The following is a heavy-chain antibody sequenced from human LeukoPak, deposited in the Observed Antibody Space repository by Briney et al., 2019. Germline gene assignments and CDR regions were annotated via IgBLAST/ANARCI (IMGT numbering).Heavy chain of an antibody. Sequence: ASVKVSCKASGYTFTSYYIHWVRQAPGQGLEWMGLINPSGGSTNYAQKFQGRVTMTRDMSTSTVYMELSSLRSEDTAVYYCARDRSGYYYYFDYWGQGTLVTVSS. CDR3: ARDRSGYYYYFDY. V-gene: IGHV1-46*01. CDR1: GYTFTSYY. J-gene: IGHJ4*02. CDR2: INPSGGST. D-gene: IGHD3-22*01.